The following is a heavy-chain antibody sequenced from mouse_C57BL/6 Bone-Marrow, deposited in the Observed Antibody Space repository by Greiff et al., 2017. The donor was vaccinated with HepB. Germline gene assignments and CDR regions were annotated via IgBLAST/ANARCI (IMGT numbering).Heavy chain of an antibody. CDR2: IDPSDSYT. J-gene: IGHJ4*01. D-gene: IGHD1-1*01. CDR1: GYTFTSYW. Sequence: QVQLQQPGAELVRPGTSVKLSCKASGYTFTSYWMHWVKQRPGQGLEWIGVIDPSDSYTNYNQKFKGKATLTVDTSSSTAYMQLSSLTSEDSAVYYCARCITTVVAPYAMDYWGQGTSVTVSS. V-gene: IGHV1-59*01. CDR3: ARCITTVVAPYAMDY.